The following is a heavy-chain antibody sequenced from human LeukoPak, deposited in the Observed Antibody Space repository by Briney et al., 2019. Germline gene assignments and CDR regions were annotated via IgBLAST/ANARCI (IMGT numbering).Heavy chain of an antibody. CDR3: ARLSSSGWYPPLGGGYYFDY. D-gene: IGHD6-19*01. J-gene: IGHJ4*02. CDR1: GFTVSSNY. V-gene: IGHV3-53*01. CDR2: IYSGGST. Sequence: GGSLRLSCAASGFTVSSNYMSWVRQAPGKGLEWVSVIYSGGSTYYADSVKGRFTISRDNSKNTLYLQMNSLRAEDTAVYYCARLSSSGWYPPLGGGYYFDYWGQGTLVTVSS.